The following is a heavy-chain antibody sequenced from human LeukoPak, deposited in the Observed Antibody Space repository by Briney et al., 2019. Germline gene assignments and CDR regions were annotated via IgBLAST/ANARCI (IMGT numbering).Heavy chain of an antibody. CDR1: GFAFSTFA. Sequence: GKSLRLSCAASGFAFSTFAMHWVRLAPGKGLERVAVISYDGSNKYYADSVKGRSTISRDNFKNTLYLQMNSLRPEDTAVYSCARAGMGLQYPSVNYFYGMDVWGQGTTVTVSS. J-gene: IGHJ6*02. CDR2: ISYDGSNK. V-gene: IGHV3-30*04. D-gene: IGHD2-2*02. CDR3: ARAGMGLQYPSVNYFYGMDV.